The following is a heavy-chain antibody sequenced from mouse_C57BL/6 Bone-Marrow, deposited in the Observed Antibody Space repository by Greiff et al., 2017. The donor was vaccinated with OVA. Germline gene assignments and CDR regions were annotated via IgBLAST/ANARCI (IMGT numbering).Heavy chain of an antibody. CDR2: ISSGGDYI. CDR3: TRGGPYYAMDY. V-gene: IGHV5-9-1*02. Sequence: EVQVVESGEGLVKPGGSLKLSCAASGFTFSSYAMSWVRQTPEKRLEWVAYISSGGDYIYYADTVKGRFTISRDNARNTLYLQMSSLKSEDTAMYYCTRGGPYYAMDYWGQGTSVTVSS. CDR1: GFTFSSYA. J-gene: IGHJ4*01.